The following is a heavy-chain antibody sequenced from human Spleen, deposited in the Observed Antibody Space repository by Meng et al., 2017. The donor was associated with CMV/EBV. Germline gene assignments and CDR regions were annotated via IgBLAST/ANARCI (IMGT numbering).Heavy chain of an antibody. Sequence: SETLSLTCTVSGGSISSYYWSWIRQPPGKGLEWIGYVYYIGNTNYNPSLKSRVTISVDTSKNQFSLKLSSVTAADTAVYYCARARFDYWGQGTLVTVS. CDR1: GGSISSYY. V-gene: IGHV4-59*08. CDR2: VYYIGNT. CDR3: ARARFDY. J-gene: IGHJ4*02.